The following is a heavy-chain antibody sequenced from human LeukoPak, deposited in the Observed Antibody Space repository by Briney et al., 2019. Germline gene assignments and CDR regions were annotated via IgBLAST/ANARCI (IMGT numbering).Heavy chain of an antibody. CDR3: ATERHRASWFDAFDG. Sequence: GGSLRLSCAASEFTFSSYVMAWVRQAPGKGLEWVSTITPGGGTYYADSVKGRFTISRDNSKNTLYLQMNSLKTEDTALYYCATERHRASWFDAFDGWGQGTMVTVSS. CDR1: EFTFSSYV. J-gene: IGHJ3*01. V-gene: IGHV3-23*01. D-gene: IGHD6-13*01. CDR2: ITPGGGT.